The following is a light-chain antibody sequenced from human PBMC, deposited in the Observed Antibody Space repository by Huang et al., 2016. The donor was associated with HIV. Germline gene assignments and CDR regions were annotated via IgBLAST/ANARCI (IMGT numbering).Light chain of an antibody. CDR3: HHYGGSSWT. J-gene: IGKJ1*01. Sequence: DIVLTQSPGTLSLSPGRGATLSCRASQSVSTYYLAWYQQNPGQAPRLLIHGTSTRATGIPDSVSGSGSGTDFTLTISGLEPEDSAVYYCHHYGGSSWTFGLGTKVEIK. CDR2: GTS. V-gene: IGKV3-20*01. CDR1: QSVSTYY.